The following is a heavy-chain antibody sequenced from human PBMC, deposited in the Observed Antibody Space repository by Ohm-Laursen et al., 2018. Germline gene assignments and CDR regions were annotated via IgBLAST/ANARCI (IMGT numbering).Heavy chain of an antibody. CDR2: IYYSGST. J-gene: IGHJ4*02. Sequence: TLSLTCTVSGGSISSHYWSWIRQPPGKGLEWIGYIYYSGSTNYNPSLKSRVTISVDTAKNQFSLKLSSVTAADTAVYYCARGFSGWWGRIDYWGQGILVTVSS. V-gene: IGHV4-59*11. D-gene: IGHD6-19*01. CDR3: ARGFSGWWGRIDY. CDR1: GGSISSHY.